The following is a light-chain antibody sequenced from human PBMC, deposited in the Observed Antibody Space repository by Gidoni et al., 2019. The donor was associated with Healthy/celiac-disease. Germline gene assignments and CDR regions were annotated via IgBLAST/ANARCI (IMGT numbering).Light chain of an antibody. CDR1: QSVSSY. Sequence: ESVLTQSPATLYLSPGERATPSCRASQSVSSYLAWYQQKPGQAPRLLIYDAANRATGIPARFSGSGSGTDFSLTISSLEPEDFAVYYCQQRSNWPPLTFGGGTKVEIK. J-gene: IGKJ4*01. V-gene: IGKV3-11*01. CDR3: QQRSNWPPLT. CDR2: DAA.